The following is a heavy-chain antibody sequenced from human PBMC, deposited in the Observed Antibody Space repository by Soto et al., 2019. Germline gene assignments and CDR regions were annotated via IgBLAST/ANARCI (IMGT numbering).Heavy chain of an antibody. CDR2: IYYSGST. CDR3: AREFRAEYYDSSGYSDY. CDR1: GGSVSSGSYY. Sequence: SETLSLICTVSGGSVSSGSYYWSWIRQAPGKGLEWIGYIYYSGSTNYNPSLKSRVTISVDTSKNQFSLKLSSVTAADTAVYYCAREFRAEYYDSSGYSDYWGQGTLVTVSS. J-gene: IGHJ4*02. D-gene: IGHD3-22*01. V-gene: IGHV4-61*01.